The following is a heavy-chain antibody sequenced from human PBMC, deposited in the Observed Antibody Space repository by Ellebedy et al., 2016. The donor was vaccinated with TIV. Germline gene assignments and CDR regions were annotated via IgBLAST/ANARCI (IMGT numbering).Heavy chain of an antibody. V-gene: IGHV3-30-3*01. CDR2: ISYDGNSK. Sequence: GESLKISCAASGLTFSSHAMHWVRQAPGKGLVWVAVISYDGNSKYYADSVKGRFTISRDNSITTLYLEMNSLRAEDTALYYCARDLDKSSGWYGGAAYWGQGTQVTVSS. J-gene: IGHJ4*02. CDR1: GLTFSSHA. D-gene: IGHD6-19*01. CDR3: ARDLDKSSGWYGGAAY.